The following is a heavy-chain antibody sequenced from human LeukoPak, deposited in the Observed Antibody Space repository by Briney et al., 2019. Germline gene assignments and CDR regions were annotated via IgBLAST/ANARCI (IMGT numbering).Heavy chain of an antibody. Sequence: SETLSLTCAVYGGSFSGYYWSWIRQPPGKGLEWIGEINHSGSTNYNPSLKSRVTISVDTSKNQFSLKLSSVTAADTAVYYCARGSSRTVATIIALDYWGQGTLVTVSS. J-gene: IGHJ4*02. CDR3: ARGSSRTVATIIALDY. CDR1: GGSFSGYY. V-gene: IGHV4-34*01. D-gene: IGHD5-12*01. CDR2: INHSGST.